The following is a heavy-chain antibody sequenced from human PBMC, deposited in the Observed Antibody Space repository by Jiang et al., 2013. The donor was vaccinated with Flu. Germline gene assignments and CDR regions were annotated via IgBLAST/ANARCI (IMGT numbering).Heavy chain of an antibody. CDR1: GFTFSSYA. D-gene: IGHD2-2*02. Sequence: QLLESGGGLVQPGGSLRLSCAASGFTFSSYAMSWVRQAPGKGLEWVSAISGSGGSTYYADSVKGRFTISRDNSKNTLYLQMNSLRAEDTAVYYCAKVEGQYCSSTSCYIGYFDYWGQGTLVTVSS. CDR2: ISGSGGST. V-gene: IGHV3-23*01. J-gene: IGHJ4*02. CDR3: AKVEGQYCSSTSCYIGYFDY.